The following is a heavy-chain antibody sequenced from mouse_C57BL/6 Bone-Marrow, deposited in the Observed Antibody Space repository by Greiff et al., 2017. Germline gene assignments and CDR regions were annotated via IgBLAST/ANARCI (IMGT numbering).Heavy chain of an antibody. CDR2: IDPSDSYT. Sequence: VQLQQPGAELVKPGASVKLSCKASGYTFTSYWMQWVKQRPGQGLEWIGEIDPSDSYTNYNQKFKGKATLTVDTSSSTAYMQLSRLTSEDSAVYYCARKKVITPHWGQGTTLTVSS. J-gene: IGHJ2*01. CDR1: GYTFTSYW. V-gene: IGHV1-50*01. D-gene: IGHD1-1*01. CDR3: ARKKVITPH.